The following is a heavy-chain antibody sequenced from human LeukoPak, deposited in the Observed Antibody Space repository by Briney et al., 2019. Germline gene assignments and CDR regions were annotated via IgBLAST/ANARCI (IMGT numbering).Heavy chain of an antibody. J-gene: IGHJ4*02. D-gene: IGHD4-23*01. Sequence: ASVKVSCKASGYTLTSYDINWVQQATGQGLEWMGWMNPNSGRTGYAEKFQGRITMTRNTSISTAYMELSSLSSEDTAVYYCARETPSRYFDYWGQGALVTVSS. V-gene: IGHV1-8*01. CDR3: ARETPSRYFDY. CDR1: GYTLTSYD. CDR2: MNPNSGRT.